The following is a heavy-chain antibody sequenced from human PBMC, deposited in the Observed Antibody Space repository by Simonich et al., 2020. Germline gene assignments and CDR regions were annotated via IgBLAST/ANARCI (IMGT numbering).Heavy chain of an antibody. D-gene: IGHD2-15*01. Sequence: QVQLVESGGGVVPPGRYLRLSCAASGFTFSSYGMHWVRQAPGKGREWVAVIFYDGSNKYCADSVKGRFTISRDNSKNTLYLQMNSLRDEDTAVYYCARDRYCSGGSCYYFDYWGQGTLVTVSS. V-gene: IGHV3-33*01. CDR1: GFTFSSYG. CDR2: IFYDGSNK. J-gene: IGHJ4*02. CDR3: ARDRYCSGGSCYYFDY.